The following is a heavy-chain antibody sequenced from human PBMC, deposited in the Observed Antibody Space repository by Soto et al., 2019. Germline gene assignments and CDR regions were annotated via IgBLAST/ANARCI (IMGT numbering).Heavy chain of an antibody. D-gene: IGHD6-13*01. CDR2: IYYSGST. J-gene: IGHJ3*02. CDR3: ARVEPPQLVLQGAFDI. CDR1: GGSISSGGYY. Sequence: QVQLQESGPGLVKPSQTLSLTCTVSGGSISSGGYYWSWIRQHPGKGLEWIGYIYYSGSTYYNPSLKSRVTISVDTSKTQFSLKLSSVAAADTAVYYCARVEPPQLVLQGAFDIWGQGTMVTVSS. V-gene: IGHV4-31*03.